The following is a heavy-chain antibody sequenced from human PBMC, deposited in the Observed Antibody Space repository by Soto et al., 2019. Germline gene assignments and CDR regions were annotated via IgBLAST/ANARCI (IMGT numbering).Heavy chain of an antibody. Sequence: GGSLRLSCAASGFTFSSYGMHWVRQAPGKGLEWVAVIWYDGSNKYYADSVKGRFTISRDNSKNTLYLQMNSLRAEDTAVYYCARFLSPQLVLLDYWGQGTLVTVSS. V-gene: IGHV3-33*01. J-gene: IGHJ4*02. CDR1: GFTFSSYG. CDR3: ARFLSPQLVLLDY. CDR2: IWYDGSNK. D-gene: IGHD6-13*01.